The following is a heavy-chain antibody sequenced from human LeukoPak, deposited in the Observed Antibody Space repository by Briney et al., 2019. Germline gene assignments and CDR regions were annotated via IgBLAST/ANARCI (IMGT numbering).Heavy chain of an antibody. D-gene: IGHD3-3*01. J-gene: IGHJ4*02. CDR2: IYTSGST. Sequence: SETLSLTCTVSGGSISSYYWGWIRPPAGKGLEWIGRIYTSGSTNYNPSLKSRVTMSVDTSKNQFSLKLSSVTAADTAVYYCAGDDFWSGYLFDYWGQGTLVTVSS. CDR1: GGSISSYY. V-gene: IGHV4-4*07. CDR3: AGDDFWSGYLFDY.